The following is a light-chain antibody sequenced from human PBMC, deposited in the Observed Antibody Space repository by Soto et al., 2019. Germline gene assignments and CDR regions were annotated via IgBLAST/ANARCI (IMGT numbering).Light chain of an antibody. V-gene: IGLV2-14*01. CDR2: DVS. Sequence: QSALTQPASVSGSPGQSITISCTGTSGDVGVYNYVSWYQQHPGKAPKLMIYDVSNRPSGISNRFSGSKSGNTASLTISGLQAEDEADYYCSSYTSSSSVLFGGGTKLTVL. CDR1: SGDVGVYNY. CDR3: SSYTSSSSVL. J-gene: IGLJ2*01.